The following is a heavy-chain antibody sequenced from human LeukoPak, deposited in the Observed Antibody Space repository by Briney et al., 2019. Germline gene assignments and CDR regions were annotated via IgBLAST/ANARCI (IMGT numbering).Heavy chain of an antibody. J-gene: IGHJ4*02. CDR3: AGGRKDDYGDYVLDY. D-gene: IGHD4-17*01. Sequence: SETLSLTCTVSGGSISSGGYYWSWIRQHPGKGLEWIGYIYYSGSTYYNPSLKSRVTISVDTSKNQFSLKLSSVTAADTAVYYCAGGRKDDYGDYVLDYRGQGTLVTVSS. CDR1: GGSISSGGYY. V-gene: IGHV4-31*03. CDR2: IYYSGST.